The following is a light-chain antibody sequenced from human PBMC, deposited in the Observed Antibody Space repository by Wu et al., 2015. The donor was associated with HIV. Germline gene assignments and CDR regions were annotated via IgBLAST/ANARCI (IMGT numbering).Light chain of an antibody. J-gene: IGKJ1*01. CDR1: QSISSN. V-gene: IGKV3D-15*01. Sequence: EIVMTQSPATLSVSPGERATLSCRASQSISSNLAWYQQKPGQAPRLLISGASNRASGIPDRFTGSGSGTDFTLTITRLEPEDFAVYFCHQYDNSPPWTFGQGTRVETK. CDR2: GAS. CDR3: HQYDNSPPWT.